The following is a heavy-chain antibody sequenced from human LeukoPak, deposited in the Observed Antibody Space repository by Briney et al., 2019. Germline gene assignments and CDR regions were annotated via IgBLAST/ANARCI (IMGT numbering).Heavy chain of an antibody. Sequence: SETLSLTCAVNGGSFGDYYWTWIRQPPGKGLEWIGEINHGGSTDYNPSLKSRVTISVDTSKSQFSLKLSSVTAADTAVYYCARGTATVVRNNYYFDSWGQGTLVTVSS. CDR3: ARGTATVVRNNYYFDS. D-gene: IGHD5-18*01. V-gene: IGHV4-34*01. J-gene: IGHJ4*02. CDR1: GGSFGDYY. CDR2: INHGGST.